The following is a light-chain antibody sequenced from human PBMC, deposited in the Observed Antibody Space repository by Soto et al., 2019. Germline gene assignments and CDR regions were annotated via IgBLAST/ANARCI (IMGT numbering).Light chain of an antibody. CDR3: QQRSNWIT. V-gene: IGKV3-11*01. CDR1: QSVGSY. Sequence: EIVLTQSPATLSLSPGERATLSCRASQSVGSYLAWYQQKPGQAPRLLIYDASNRATGIPARFSGSGSGTDFTLTISSLEPEDFAVHYCQQRSNWITFGQGTRLEIK. J-gene: IGKJ5*01. CDR2: DAS.